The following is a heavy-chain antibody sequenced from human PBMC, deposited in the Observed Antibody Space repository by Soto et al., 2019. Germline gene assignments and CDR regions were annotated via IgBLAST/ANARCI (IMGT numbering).Heavy chain of an antibody. Sequence: PSETLSLTCTVSGGSISSSNYFWGWIRQPPGKGLECIGSMYYSGSTYYNPSLKSRVTISVDTSKNQFSLKLSSVTAADTAVYYCASENGITGTTFSIWFDPWGQGTLVTVSS. D-gene: IGHD1-20*01. CDR1: GGSISSSNYF. CDR2: MYYSGST. CDR3: ASENGITGTTFSIWFDP. J-gene: IGHJ5*02. V-gene: IGHV4-39*07.